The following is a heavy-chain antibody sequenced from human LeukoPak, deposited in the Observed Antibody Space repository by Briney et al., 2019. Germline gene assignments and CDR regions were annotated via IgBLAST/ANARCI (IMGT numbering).Heavy chain of an antibody. CDR2: FDPEDGET. CDR3: ATDREAAAGKRYYYYGMDV. J-gene: IGHJ6*02. Sequence: ASVKVSCKVSGYTLTELSMHWVRQAPGKGLEWMGGFDPEDGETIYAQKFQGRVTMTEDTSTDTAYMELSSLRSEDTAVYYCATDREAAAGKRYYYYGMDVWGQGTTVTVSS. V-gene: IGHV1-24*01. D-gene: IGHD6-13*01. CDR1: GYTLTELS.